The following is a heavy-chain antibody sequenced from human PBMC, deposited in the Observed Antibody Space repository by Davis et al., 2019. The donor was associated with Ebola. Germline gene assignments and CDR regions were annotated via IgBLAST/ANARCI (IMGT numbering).Heavy chain of an antibody. CDR1: GGSVSGRNYY. Sequence: GSLRLSCTVSGGSVSGRNYYWGWIRQPPGKGLEWIGNIFYSGNTYYNPSLKSRVTMSVDTSKNQFSLKLSSVTAADTALYYCARGHNYGSMVYGLDVCGHGTTVSVSS. D-gene: IGHD5-18*01. V-gene: IGHV4-39*01. J-gene: IGHJ6*02. CDR3: ARGHNYGSMVYGLDV. CDR2: IFYSGNT.